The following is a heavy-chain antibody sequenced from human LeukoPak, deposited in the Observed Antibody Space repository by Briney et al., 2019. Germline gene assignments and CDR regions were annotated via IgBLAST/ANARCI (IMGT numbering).Heavy chain of an antibody. D-gene: IGHD3-10*01. CDR2: INPNSGGT. V-gene: IGHV1-2*06. CDR3: ARDPNYGSGSYYKSLDY. J-gene: IGHJ4*02. CDR1: GGTFSSYT. Sequence: ASVKVSCKASGGTFSSYTISWVRQAPGQGLEWMGRINPNSGGTNYAQKFQGRVTMTRDTSISTAYMELSRLRSDDTAVYYCARDPNYGSGSYYKSLDYWGQGTLVTVSS.